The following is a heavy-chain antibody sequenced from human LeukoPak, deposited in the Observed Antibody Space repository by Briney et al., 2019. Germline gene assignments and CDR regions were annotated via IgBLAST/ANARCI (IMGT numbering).Heavy chain of an antibody. CDR1: GGSFSGYY. CDR3: ATFVISYYDYVWGSYRSGYFQH. CDR2: INHSGST. J-gene: IGHJ1*01. V-gene: IGHV4-34*01. D-gene: IGHD3-16*02. Sequence: SETLSLTCAVYGGSFSGYYWSWIRQPPGKGLEWIGEINHSGSTNYNPSLKSRVTISVDTSKNQFSLKLSSVTAADTAVYYCATFVISYYDYVWGSYRSGYFQHWGQGTLVTVSS.